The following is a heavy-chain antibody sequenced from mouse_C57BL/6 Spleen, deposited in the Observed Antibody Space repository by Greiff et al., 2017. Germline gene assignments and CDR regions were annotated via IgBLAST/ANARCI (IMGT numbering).Heavy chain of an antibody. CDR3: ARGGYDYAMDY. J-gene: IGHJ4*01. Sequence: DVKLVESGGGLVKPGGSLKLSCAASGFTFSSYAMSWVRQTPEKRLEWVATISDGGSYTYYTDNVKGRFTISRDNAKYNLYLQIGHLKSADTAMYYCARGGYDYAMDYWGQGTSVTVSS. CDR1: GFTFSSYA. D-gene: IGHD2-14*01. V-gene: IGHV5-4*03. CDR2: ISDGGSYT.